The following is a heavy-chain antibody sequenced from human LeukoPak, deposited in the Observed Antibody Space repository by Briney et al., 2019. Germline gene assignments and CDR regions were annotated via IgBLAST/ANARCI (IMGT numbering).Heavy chain of an antibody. CDR1: GGSISSGDYY. CDR3: AIWCMVPTCLGYYYYMDV. Sequence: PSQTLSLTCTVSGGSISSGDYYWSWIRQPPGKGLEWIGYIYYSGSTYYNPSLKSRVTISVDTSKNQFSLKLSSVTAADTAVYYCAIWCMVPTCLGYYYYMDVWGKGTTVTVSS. J-gene: IGHJ6*03. CDR2: IYYSGST. V-gene: IGHV4-30-4*08. D-gene: IGHD2-8*01.